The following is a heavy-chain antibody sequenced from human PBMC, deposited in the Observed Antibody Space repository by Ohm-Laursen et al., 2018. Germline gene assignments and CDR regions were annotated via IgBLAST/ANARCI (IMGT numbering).Heavy chain of an antibody. V-gene: IGHV3-30*03. Sequence: LSLTCAASGFTFSSYGMHWVRQAPGKGLEWVAVISYDGSNKYYADSVKGRFTISRDNSKNTLYLQMNSLRAEDTAVYYCARGKYYYDSTGGWFDPWGQGTLVTVSS. CDR3: ARGKYYYDSTGGWFDP. CDR1: GFTFSSYG. CDR2: ISYDGSNK. J-gene: IGHJ5*02. D-gene: IGHD3-22*01.